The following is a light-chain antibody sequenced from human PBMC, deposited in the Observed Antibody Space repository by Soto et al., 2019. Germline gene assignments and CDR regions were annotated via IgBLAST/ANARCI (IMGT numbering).Light chain of an antibody. V-gene: IGLV2-14*01. Sequence: QSVLTQPASVSGSPGQSITISCTGTSSDVSGYNYVSWYQQHPGKAPKLMIYEVSYRPSVVSNRFSGSKSGNTASLTISGLQAEDEADYYCSSYTSSSTYVFGTGTKLTVL. CDR1: SSDVSGYNY. J-gene: IGLJ1*01. CDR3: SSYTSSSTYV. CDR2: EVS.